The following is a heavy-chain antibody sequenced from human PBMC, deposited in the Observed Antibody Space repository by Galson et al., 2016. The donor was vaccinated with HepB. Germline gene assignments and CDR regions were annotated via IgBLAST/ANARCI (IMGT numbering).Heavy chain of an antibody. CDR3: ASIGSLWTNGLDV. CDR2: FYFNGGT. J-gene: IGHJ6*02. Sequence: SETLSLTCTVSGGPVSTFYWNWIRQPPGKGLEWIGYFYFNGGTNYNPSLKSRVTLSVDTSKNEFSQRLTSVTVADTAVYFCASIGSLWTNGLDVWGQGTTVAVAS. CDR1: GGPVSTFY. D-gene: IGHD3/OR15-3a*01. V-gene: IGHV4-4*09.